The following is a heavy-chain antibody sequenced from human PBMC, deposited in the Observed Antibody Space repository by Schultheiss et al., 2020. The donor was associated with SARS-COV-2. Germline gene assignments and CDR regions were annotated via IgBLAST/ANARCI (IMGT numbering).Heavy chain of an antibody. CDR3: ARDPNGDYFDS. CDR1: GFTFSSYA. Sequence: GGSLRLSCAASGFTFSSYAMSWVRQAPGKGLEWVSTISGSGGSTYYADSVKGRFTISRDNSKNTLYLQMNSLRAEDTAVYYCARDPNGDYFDSWGHGTLVTVSS. J-gene: IGHJ4*01. CDR2: ISGSGGST. D-gene: IGHD4-17*01. V-gene: IGHV3-23*01.